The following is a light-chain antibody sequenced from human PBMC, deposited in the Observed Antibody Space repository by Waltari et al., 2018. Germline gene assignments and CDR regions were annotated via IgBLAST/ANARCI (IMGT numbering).Light chain of an antibody. Sequence: EKVMTQSPATLSVSPGERATLSCRTSQSVSSNLAWYQQKPGQAPRLLISGASTRGTGIPARFSGSGSGTEFTLTISSLQSEDFAVYYCQQYNNWPPTFGQGTKVEIK. CDR3: QQYNNWPPT. CDR1: QSVSSN. J-gene: IGKJ1*01. CDR2: GAS. V-gene: IGKV3-15*01.